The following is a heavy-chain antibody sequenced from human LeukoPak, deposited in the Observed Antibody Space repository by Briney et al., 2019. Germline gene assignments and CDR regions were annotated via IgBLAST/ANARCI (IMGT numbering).Heavy chain of an antibody. D-gene: IGHD6-13*01. J-gene: IGHJ4*02. V-gene: IGHV3-74*01. Sequence: PGGSLRLSCAASGNYWMHWVRQAPGKGLVWVSHINSDGSWTSYADSVKGRFTISKDNAKNTVYLQMNSLRAEDTAVYYCAKVLGPYSSSWTFDYWGQGTLVTVSS. CDR1: GNYW. CDR3: AKVLGPYSSSWTFDY. CDR2: INSDGSWT.